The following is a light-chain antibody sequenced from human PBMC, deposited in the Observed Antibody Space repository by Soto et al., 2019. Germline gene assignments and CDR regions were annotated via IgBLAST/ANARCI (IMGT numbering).Light chain of an antibody. J-gene: IGLJ1*01. V-gene: IGLV2-14*01. CDR3: TSYTSTSHYV. CDR1: NSDVGAYRF. Sequence: QSALTQPASVSGSPGQSITISCTGTNSDVGAYRFVFWYQQHPGKAPKLMIYEVSHRPSGISDRFSGSKSGNTASLTISGLQAEDEAHYYCTSYTSTSHYVFGTGTKVTVL. CDR2: EVS.